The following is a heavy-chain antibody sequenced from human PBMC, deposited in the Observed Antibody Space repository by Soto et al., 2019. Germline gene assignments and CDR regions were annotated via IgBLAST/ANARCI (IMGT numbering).Heavy chain of an antibody. CDR2: LSSDGFGA. V-gene: IGHV3-74*03. Sequence: EVHLEESGGGLVQPGGSLRLSCAASGFSLSPYWMHWVRQVPGRGLEWVARLSSDGFGAAYADSVKGRFFISRDIARNTLSLQMNSLRADDTVVYYCARDLGGPDYWGRGTSVTVSS. CDR3: ARDLGGPDY. CDR1: GFSLSPYW. J-gene: IGHJ4*02. D-gene: IGHD3-16*01.